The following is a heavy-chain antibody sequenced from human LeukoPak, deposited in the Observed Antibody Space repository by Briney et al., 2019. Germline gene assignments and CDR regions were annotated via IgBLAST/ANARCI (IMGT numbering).Heavy chain of an antibody. V-gene: IGHV4-34*01. J-gene: IGHJ6*02. Sequence: SETLSLTCAVYGGPFSGYYWSWIRQPPGKGLEWIGEINHSGSTDYNPSLKSRVTISLDTPKNQFSLKLSSVTTADTAVYYCARSYDSRGYYYYGMDVWGQGTTVTVSS. CDR3: ARSYDSRGYYYYGMDV. CDR1: GGPFSGYY. CDR2: INHSGST. D-gene: IGHD3-22*01.